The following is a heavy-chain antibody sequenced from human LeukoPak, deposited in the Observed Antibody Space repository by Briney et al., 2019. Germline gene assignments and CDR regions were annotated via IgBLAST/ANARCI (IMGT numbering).Heavy chain of an antibody. Sequence: GGSLRLSCAASGFTFSSYSMSWVRQAPGKGLEWVSYISTSSSTIYYADSVKGRFTISRDNAKNSLYLQMNSLRAEDTAVYYCARDYYDSRGYYHGGYWGQGTLVTVSS. CDR3: ARDYYDSRGYYHGGY. J-gene: IGHJ4*02. V-gene: IGHV3-48*01. D-gene: IGHD3-22*01. CDR2: ISTSSSTI. CDR1: GFTFSSYS.